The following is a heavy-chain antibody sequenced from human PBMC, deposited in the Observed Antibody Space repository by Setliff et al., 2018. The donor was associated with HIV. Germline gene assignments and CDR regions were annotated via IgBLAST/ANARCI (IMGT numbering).Heavy chain of an antibody. D-gene: IGHD3-10*01. CDR3: ARVGGFFGEARPPPDY. J-gene: IGHJ4*02. CDR2: MYHSGTT. Sequence: SETLSLTCAVSGASISDTIWWSWVRQSPGKGLEWIGEMYHSGTTHYNPSLMSRVTISIDTSKDQLSLKLNSVTAADTAVYYCARVGGFFGEARPPPDYWGQGALVTVSS. CDR1: GASISDTIW. V-gene: IGHV4-4*02.